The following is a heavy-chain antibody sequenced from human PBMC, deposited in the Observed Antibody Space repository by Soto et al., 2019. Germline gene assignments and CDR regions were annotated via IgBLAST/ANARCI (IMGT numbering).Heavy chain of an antibody. D-gene: IGHD3-10*01. CDR3: AGGPGEARNY. CDR2: IYHSGTT. CDR1: GGSISNYY. V-gene: IGHV4-59*12. Sequence: PSETLSLTCTVSGGSISNYYWSWVRQSPGKGLEWIGYIYHSGTTNYNPSLKSRVTISVDRSKNQFSLKLSSVTAADTAVYYFAGGPGEARNYWGQGTLVTVSS. J-gene: IGHJ4*02.